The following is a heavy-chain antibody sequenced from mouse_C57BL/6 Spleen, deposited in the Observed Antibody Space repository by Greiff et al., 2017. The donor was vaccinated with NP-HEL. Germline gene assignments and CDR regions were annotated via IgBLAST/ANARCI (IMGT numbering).Heavy chain of an antibody. J-gene: IGHJ4*01. CDR1: GFTFSSYA. CDR3: AREGGRGAMDY. Sequence: EVQRVESGGGLVKPGGSLKLSCAASGFTFSSYAMSWVRQTPEKRLEWVATISDGGSYTYYPDNVKGRFTISRDNAKNNLYLQMSHLKSEDTAMYYCAREGGRGAMDYWGQGTSVTVSS. CDR2: ISDGGSYT. V-gene: IGHV5-4*01.